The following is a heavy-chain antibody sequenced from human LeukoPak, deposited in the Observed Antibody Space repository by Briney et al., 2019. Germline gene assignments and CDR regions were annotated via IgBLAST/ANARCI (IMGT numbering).Heavy chain of an antibody. J-gene: IGHJ4*02. V-gene: IGHV1-18*01. D-gene: IGHD3-22*01. Sequence: GASVKVSCKASGYTFTSYGISWVRQAPGQGLEWMGWISAYNGNTNYAQKLQGRVTMTTDTSTSTAYMELRSLRSDDTAVYYCARELRKTYYYDSSGYYRNPFDYWGQGTLVTVSS. CDR2: ISAYNGNT. CDR3: ARELRKTYYYDSSGYYRNPFDY. CDR1: GYTFTSYG.